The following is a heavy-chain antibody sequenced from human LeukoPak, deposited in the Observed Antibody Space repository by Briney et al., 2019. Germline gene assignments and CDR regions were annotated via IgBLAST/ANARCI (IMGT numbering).Heavy chain of an antibody. CDR2: IYHSGGT. CDR3: ARGVVGVVAAILGAFDI. Sequence: SETLSLTCAVSGYSISSAYYWGWIQQPPGKGLEWIGSIYHSGGTYYNPSLKSRVTISVDTSKNQPSLKLSSVTAADTAVYYCARGVVGVVAAILGAFDIWGQGTMVTVSS. V-gene: IGHV4-38-2*01. CDR1: GYSISSAYY. D-gene: IGHD2-15*01. J-gene: IGHJ3*02.